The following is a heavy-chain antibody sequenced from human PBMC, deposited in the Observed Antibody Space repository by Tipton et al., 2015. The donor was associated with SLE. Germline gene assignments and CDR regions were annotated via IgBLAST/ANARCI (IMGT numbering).Heavy chain of an antibody. V-gene: IGHV3-49*04. J-gene: IGHJ3*01. CDR1: GFTFGDHA. Sequence: RSLRLSCTTSGFTFGDHAISWVRQAPGKGLEWVGFIRNKDYGGTTEYAASVRGRFTISRDDSKSIAYLEMNSLKVEDTAVYYCTRDVCIWGSYGPNDAFDVWGQGTMVTVSS. CDR3: TRDVCIWGSYGPNDAFDV. CDR2: IRNKDYGGTT. D-gene: IGHD3-16*01.